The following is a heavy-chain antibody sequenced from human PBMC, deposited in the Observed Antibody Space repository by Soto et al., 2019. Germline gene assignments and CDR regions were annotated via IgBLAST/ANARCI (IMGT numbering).Heavy chain of an antibody. CDR3: ARAVVPAANWWFDP. D-gene: IGHD2-2*01. J-gene: IGHJ5*02. V-gene: IGHV4-39*07. Sequence: SETLSLTCTVSGGSISSSSYYWGWIRQPPGKGLEWIGSIYYSGSTYYNPSLKSRVTISVDTSKNQFSLKLNSVTAADTAVYYCARAVVPAANWWFDPWGQGTLVTVSS. CDR2: IYYSGST. CDR1: GGSISSSSYY.